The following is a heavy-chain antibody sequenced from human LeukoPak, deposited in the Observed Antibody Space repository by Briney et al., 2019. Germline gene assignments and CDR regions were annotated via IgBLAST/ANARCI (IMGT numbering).Heavy chain of an antibody. V-gene: IGHV1-2*02. CDR3: ARGVYCSTSSCSGGLGYYFYFMDV. J-gene: IGHJ6*03. Sequence: ASVKVSCKASGYIFTGSYIHWVRQAPEQGLEWMGWINPNNGGTNYAQKFQGRVTMTRDTSITTIFMELRSLRYDDTAVYYCARGVYCSTSSCSGGLGYYFYFMDVWGKGTTVTVSS. CDR2: INPNNGGT. D-gene: IGHD2-2*01. CDR1: GYIFTGSY.